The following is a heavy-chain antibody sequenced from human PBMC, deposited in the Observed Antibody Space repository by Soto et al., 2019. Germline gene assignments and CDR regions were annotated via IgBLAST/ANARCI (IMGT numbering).Heavy chain of an antibody. D-gene: IGHD3-22*01. J-gene: IGHJ4*02. V-gene: IGHV1-69*02. CDR1: GGTFSSYT. CDR3: ARSCDSRYEN. CDR2: LIPIFGIA. Sequence: QVQLVQSGAEVTKPASSVKVSCKASGGTFSSYTITWVRQGPGQGLELTGRLIPIFGIANYAQKYQGRVTMTADKSTGAAYMELSSLRSEETAVYYCARSCDSRYENWGQGTLVTGSS.